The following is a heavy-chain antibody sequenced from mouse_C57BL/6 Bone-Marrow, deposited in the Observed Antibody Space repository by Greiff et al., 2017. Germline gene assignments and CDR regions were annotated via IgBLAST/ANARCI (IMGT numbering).Heavy chain of an antibody. CDR1: GFTFNTYA. CDR3: VRGYDYPAWFAY. Sequence: EVKLVESGGGLVQPKGSLKLSCAASGFTFNTYAMHWVRQAPGKGLEWVARIRSKSSNSATYYADSVKDRFTISRDDSQSMLYLQMNNLKTEDTAMYYCVRGYDYPAWFAYWGQGTLVTVSA. CDR2: IRSKSSNSAT. D-gene: IGHD2-4*01. V-gene: IGHV10-3*01. J-gene: IGHJ3*01.